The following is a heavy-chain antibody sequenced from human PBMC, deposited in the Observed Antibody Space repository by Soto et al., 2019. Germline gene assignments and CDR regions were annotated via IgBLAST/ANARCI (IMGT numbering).Heavy chain of an antibody. CDR3: ASLRGGDDWNRPPPDY. CDR2: ISSSSSYI. J-gene: IGHJ4*02. CDR1: GFTFSSYS. V-gene: IGHV3-21*01. D-gene: IGHD1-1*01. Sequence: EVQLVESGGGLVKPGGSLRLSCAASGFTFSSYSMNWVRQAPGKGLEWFSSISSSSSYIYYADSVKGRFTISRDNAKNSLYLQLNSLRAADTSVDYCASLRGGDDWNRPPPDYWGQGTLVTVSS.